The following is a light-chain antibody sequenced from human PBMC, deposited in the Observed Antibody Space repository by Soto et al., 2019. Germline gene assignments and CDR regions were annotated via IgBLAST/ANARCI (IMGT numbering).Light chain of an antibody. CDR3: SSYTRSSTRV. Sequence: QSVLTQPASVSGSPGQSITISCTGTSSDVGGYNYVSWYQQHPDKAPKLMIYDVNNRPSGVSNRFSGSKSGNTASLTISGLQAEDEADYYCSSYTRSSTRVFGTGTKLTVL. CDR2: DVN. CDR1: SSDVGGYNY. J-gene: IGLJ1*01. V-gene: IGLV2-14*01.